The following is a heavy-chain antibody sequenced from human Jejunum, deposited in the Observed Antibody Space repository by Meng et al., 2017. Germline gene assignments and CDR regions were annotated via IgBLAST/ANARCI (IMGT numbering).Heavy chain of an antibody. Sequence: QLQLQESGPGLVKPSETLSLTCTVSDDSITSSTYYWGWPRQPPGRGLEWIGSIYYSGNTHYSSSLKSRVSISVDTSKNHFSLRLDSLTAADTAVYYCARGGGDSYGTFDSWGRGTLVTVSS. V-gene: IGHV4-39*02. CDR1: DDSITSSTYY. J-gene: IGHJ4*02. CDR3: ARGGGDSYGTFDS. CDR2: IYYSGNT. D-gene: IGHD2-21*01.